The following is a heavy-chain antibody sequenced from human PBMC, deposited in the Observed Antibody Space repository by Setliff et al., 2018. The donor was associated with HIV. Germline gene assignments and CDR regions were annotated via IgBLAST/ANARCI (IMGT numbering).Heavy chain of an antibody. CDR2: ISYDGRNT. J-gene: IGHJ6*03. CDR3: AKIGQVGVTSVDYYYHMDV. CDR1: GFTFSSFG. V-gene: IGHV3-30*18. Sequence: PGGSLRLSCTASGFTFSSFGMHWVRQAPGKGLEWVAVISYDGRNTKYAAAVKGRFTISRDNSKNTQYLQMNSLRADDTAVYYCAKIGQVGVTSVDYYYHMDVWGRGTTVTVSS. D-gene: IGHD1-26*01.